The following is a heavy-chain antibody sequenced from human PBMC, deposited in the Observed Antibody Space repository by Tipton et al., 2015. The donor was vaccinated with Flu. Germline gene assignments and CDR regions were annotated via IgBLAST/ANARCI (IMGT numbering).Heavy chain of an antibody. CDR1: GFTVNSNY. CDR3: AGRSGGGSFSPLDAFDI. D-gene: IGHD2-15*01. CDR2: IYSGGST. J-gene: IGHJ3*02. V-gene: IGHV3-66*01. Sequence: SLRLSCAASGFTVNSNYMSWVRQAPGKGLEWVSVIYSGGSTYYADSVKGRFTISRDTSKNTLYIQMSSLRAEDTAVYYCAGRSGGGSFSPLDAFDIWGQGTMVPASS.